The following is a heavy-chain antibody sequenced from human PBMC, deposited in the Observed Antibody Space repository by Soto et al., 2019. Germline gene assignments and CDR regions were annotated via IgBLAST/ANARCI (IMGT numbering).Heavy chain of an antibody. Sequence: QVQLQESGPGLVKPSETLSLTCSVSGGSVSSASYYWSWIRQPPGKGLEWIGYIYYSGSTNYNPSLKSRVTVSIDTSKNQFSLKLRSVTAADTAVYYCARVHSSGFDYWGQGTLVTVSS. CDR1: GGSVSSASYY. V-gene: IGHV4-61*01. J-gene: IGHJ4*02. D-gene: IGHD6-19*01. CDR3: ARVHSSGFDY. CDR2: IYYSGST.